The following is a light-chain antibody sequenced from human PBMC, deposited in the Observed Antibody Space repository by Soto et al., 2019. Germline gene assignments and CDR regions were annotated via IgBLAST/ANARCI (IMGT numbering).Light chain of an antibody. CDR3: QSYDSSNVV. Sequence: NFMLTQPHSVSESPGKTVTISCTRSSGSIASIYVQWYQQRPGSAPTTVIYEDNQRPSGVPDRFSASIDSSSNSASLTISGLKTEDEADYYCQSYDSSNVVFGGGTKVTVL. CDR1: SGSIASIY. CDR2: EDN. V-gene: IGLV6-57*04. J-gene: IGLJ2*01.